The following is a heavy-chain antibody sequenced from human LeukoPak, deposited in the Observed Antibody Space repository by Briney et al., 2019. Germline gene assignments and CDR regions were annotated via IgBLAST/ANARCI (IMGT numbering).Heavy chain of an antibody. CDR2: TYYRSKWYN. V-gene: IGHV6-1*01. CDR1: GDSVSSNSAA. D-gene: IGHD2-21*01. Sequence: SQTLSLTCAISGDSVSSNSAAWNWIRQSPSRGLEWLGRTYYRSKWYNDYAVSVKSRITINPDTSKNQFSLQLNSVTPEDTAVYYCARELVVVIAIPNWFDPWGQGTLVTVSS. CDR3: ARELVVVIAIPNWFDP. J-gene: IGHJ5*02.